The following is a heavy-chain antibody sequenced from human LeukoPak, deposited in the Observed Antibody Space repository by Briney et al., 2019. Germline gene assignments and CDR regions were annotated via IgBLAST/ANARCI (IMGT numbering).Heavy chain of an antibody. V-gene: IGHV3-15*01. CDR1: GFTFINAW. Sequence: GGSLRLSCAASGFTFINAWMSWVRQAPGKGLELVGRIKSKTDGGTTDYAAPVKGRFIISRDDSKNTLFLLINSLKTEDTAVYYCTTESPEFDSWGQGTLVTVSS. CDR2: IKSKTDGGTT. D-gene: IGHD1-14*01. J-gene: IGHJ4*02. CDR3: TTESPEFDS.